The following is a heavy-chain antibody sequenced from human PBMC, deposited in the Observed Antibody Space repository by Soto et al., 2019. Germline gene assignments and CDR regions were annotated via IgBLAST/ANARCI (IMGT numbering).Heavy chain of an antibody. CDR3: ARGDRGAFDL. CDR1: GFTFSYYW. J-gene: IGHJ3*01. Sequence: EVQLVESGGGLVQPGESLRLSCAASGFTFSYYWMHWVRQAPGKGLVWVSRIHSDGSSTTYADSVKGRFTISRDNARNTLCLQMNCLRAEDTAVYYCARGDRGAFDLWGQGTVVTVSS. D-gene: IGHD1-26*01. CDR2: IHSDGSST. V-gene: IGHV3-74*01.